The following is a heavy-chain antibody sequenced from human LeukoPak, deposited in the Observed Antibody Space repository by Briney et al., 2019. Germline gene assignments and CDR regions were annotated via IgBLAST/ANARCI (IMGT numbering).Heavy chain of an antibody. CDR2: ISAGGENT. Sequence: GGSLRLSCAASGFTFDDYGMSWVRQAPGKGLEWVSAISAGGENTDYADSVKGRFTISRDNSKNTLYLQMNSLRVEDTAVYYCARGIWSYGMDVWGQGTTVTVSS. V-gene: IGHV3-23*01. D-gene: IGHD2-8*02. CDR1: GFTFDDYG. J-gene: IGHJ6*02. CDR3: ARGIWSYGMDV.